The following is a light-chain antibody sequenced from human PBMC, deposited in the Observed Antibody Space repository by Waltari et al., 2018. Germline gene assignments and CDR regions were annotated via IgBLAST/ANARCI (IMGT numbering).Light chain of an antibody. J-gene: IGKJ1*01. CDR1: QSVSRT. V-gene: IGKV3-20*01. CDR3: QKYGTLPAT. Sequence: EIVLTQSPGTLSLSPGDRATLSCRASQSVSRTLAWYQQKPGQAPRLLIYDASSRATGIPDRFSGSESGTDFSLTISRLEPEDFAVYYCQKYGTLPATFGQGTKVEIK. CDR2: DAS.